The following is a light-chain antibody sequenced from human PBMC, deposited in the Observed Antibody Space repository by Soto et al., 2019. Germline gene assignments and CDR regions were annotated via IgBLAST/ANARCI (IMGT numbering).Light chain of an antibody. Sequence: VLTQSPGTLSLSPGERATLSCRASRSVGTNYLAWYQQKPGQAPRLLISATSRRATGIPDRFSGRGSGTDFTLTISRLEHEDFAVYYCQQYADSPLLSFGGGTRLEI. CDR3: QQYADSPLLS. J-gene: IGKJ4*01. CDR1: RSVGTNY. CDR2: ATS. V-gene: IGKV3-20*01.